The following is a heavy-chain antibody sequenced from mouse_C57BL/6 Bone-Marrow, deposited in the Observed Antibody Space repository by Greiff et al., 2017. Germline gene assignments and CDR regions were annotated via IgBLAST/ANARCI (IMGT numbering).Heavy chain of an antibody. CDR2: IYPRSGNT. CDR3: ARTLDGYYPPWFAY. CDR1: GYTFTSYG. V-gene: IGHV1-81*01. D-gene: IGHD2-3*01. J-gene: IGHJ3*01. Sequence: VQLQQSGAELARPGASVKLSCKASGYTFTSYGISWVKQRTGQGLEWIGEIYPRSGNTYYNAKFKGKATLTADKSSSTAYMELRSLTSEDSAVYFCARTLDGYYPPWFAYWGQGTLVTVSA.